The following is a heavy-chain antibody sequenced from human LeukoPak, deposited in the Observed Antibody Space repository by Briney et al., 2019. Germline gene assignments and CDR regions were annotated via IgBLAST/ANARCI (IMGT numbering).Heavy chain of an antibody. CDR3: ARVRVATITDYMDV. CDR2: ISSSGSTI. J-gene: IGHJ6*03. CDR1: GFTFSDYY. D-gene: IGHD5-12*01. V-gene: IGHV3-11*01. Sequence: GGSLRLSCAASGFTFSDYYMSWIRQAPGKGLEWVSYISSSGSTIYYADSVKGRSTISRDNAKNSLYLQMNSLRAEDTAVYYCARVRVATITDYMDVWGKGTTVTVSS.